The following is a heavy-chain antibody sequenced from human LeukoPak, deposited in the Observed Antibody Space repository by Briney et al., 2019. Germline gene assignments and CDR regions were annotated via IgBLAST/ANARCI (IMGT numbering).Heavy chain of an antibody. CDR1: GGSITSYY. CDR3: ATDFYDST. D-gene: IGHD3-22*01. CDR2: IRSNSDGGTI. J-gene: IGHJ5*02. V-gene: IGHV3-15*07. Sequence: PSETLSLTCAVSGGSITSYYWNWIRQPPGKGLEWVGRIRSNSDGGTIDYAAPVKGRFTLSRDDSKDTLYLQMNSLQTEDTAVYYCATDFYDSTWGQGTLVTVSS.